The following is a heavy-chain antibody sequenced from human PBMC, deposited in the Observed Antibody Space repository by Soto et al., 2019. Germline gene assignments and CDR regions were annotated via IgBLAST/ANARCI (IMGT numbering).Heavy chain of an antibody. J-gene: IGHJ4*02. D-gene: IGHD6-6*01. CDR2: IYYSGST. CDR3: AREAREYSSSRVQDY. CDR1: GGSISSGDYY. V-gene: IGHV4-30-4*01. Sequence: SETLSLTCTVSGGSISSGDYYWSWIRQPPGKGLEWIGYIYYSGSTYYNPSLKSRVTISVDTSKNQFSLKLSSVTAADTAVYYCAREAREYSSSRVQDYWGQGTLVTVSS.